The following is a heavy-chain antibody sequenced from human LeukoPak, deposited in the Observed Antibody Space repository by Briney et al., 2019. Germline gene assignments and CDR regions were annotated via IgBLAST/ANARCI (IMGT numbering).Heavy chain of an antibody. CDR1: GGTFSCYA. J-gene: IGHJ3*02. Sequence: ASVKVSCKASGGTFSCYAISWVRQAPGQGLEWMGGIIPIFGTANYAQKFQGRVTITADESTSTAYMELRSLRSDDTAVYYCARDLPALGYSSSWDHDAFDIWGQGTMVTVSS. D-gene: IGHD6-13*01. CDR3: ARDLPALGYSSSWDHDAFDI. V-gene: IGHV1-69*13. CDR2: IIPIFGTA.